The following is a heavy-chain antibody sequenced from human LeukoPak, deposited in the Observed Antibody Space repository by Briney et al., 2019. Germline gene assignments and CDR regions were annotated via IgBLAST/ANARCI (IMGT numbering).Heavy chain of an antibody. V-gene: IGHV4-38-2*02. Sequence: SETLSLTCIVSGYSITSGYYWGWIRPPPGKGLEWIGSIYHSGDTYYNPSLKSRVTISVDTSKNQFSLKLDSVTAADTALYYCASATGEEWYFDLWGRGTLVTVSS. D-gene: IGHD7-27*01. J-gene: IGHJ2*01. CDR1: GYSITSGYY. CDR3: ASATGEEWYFDL. CDR2: IYHSGDT.